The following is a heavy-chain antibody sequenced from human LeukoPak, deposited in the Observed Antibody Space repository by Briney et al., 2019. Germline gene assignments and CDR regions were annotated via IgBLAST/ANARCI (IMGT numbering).Heavy chain of an antibody. Sequence: KVSCKGSGYSFTSYWIGWVSQMPGKGLEWMGIIYPGDSDTRYSPSFQGQVTISADKSISTAYLQWSSLKASDTAMYYCARSYSGKRDYFDYWGQGTLVTVSS. CDR3: ARSYSGKRDYFDY. V-gene: IGHV5-51*01. CDR1: GYSFTSYW. D-gene: IGHD1-26*01. CDR2: IYPGDSDT. J-gene: IGHJ4*02.